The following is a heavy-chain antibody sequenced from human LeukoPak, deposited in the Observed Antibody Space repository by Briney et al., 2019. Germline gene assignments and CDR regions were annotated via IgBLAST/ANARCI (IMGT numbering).Heavy chain of an antibody. D-gene: IGHD3-9*01. CDR2: IHRDGRT. V-gene: IGHV4-4*02. CDR1: GVPISSSEW. J-gene: IGHJ4*02. Sequence: SETLSPTCAVSGVPISSSEWGIWVRQPPGQGLEWIGEIHRDGRTRYNPSLKSRVTMSMDYSKNQFSLSVTSVTAADTAIYYCGTKTSYFNQLDYWGPGSLVTVSS. CDR3: GTKTSYFNQLDY.